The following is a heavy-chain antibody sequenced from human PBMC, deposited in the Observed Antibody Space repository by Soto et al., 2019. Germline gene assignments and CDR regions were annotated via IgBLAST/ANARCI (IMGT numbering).Heavy chain of an antibody. CDR1: GGTFSSYA. J-gene: IGHJ5*02. V-gene: IGHV1-69*06. Sequence: ASVKVSCKASGGTFSSYAISWVRQAPGQGLEWMGGIIPIFGTANYAQKFQGRVTITADKSTSTAYMELSSLRSEDTAVYYCARDDYSTYNWLDPWGQGTLVTVSS. CDR2: IIPIFGTA. CDR3: ARDDYSTYNWLDP. D-gene: IGHD4-4*01.